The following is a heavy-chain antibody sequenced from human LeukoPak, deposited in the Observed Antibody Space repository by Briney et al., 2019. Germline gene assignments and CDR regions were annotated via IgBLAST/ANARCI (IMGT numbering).Heavy chain of an antibody. J-gene: IGHJ5*02. CDR2: INHSGST. D-gene: IGHD2-2*01. CDR1: GGSFSGYY. Sequence: SETLSLTCAVYGGSFSGYYWSWIRQPPGKGLEWIGEINHSGSTNYNPSLKSRVTISVDTSKNQFSLKLSSVTAADTAVYYCARGGPGVRQRANWFDPWGQGTLVTVSS. CDR3: ARGGPGVRQRANWFDP. V-gene: IGHV4-34*01.